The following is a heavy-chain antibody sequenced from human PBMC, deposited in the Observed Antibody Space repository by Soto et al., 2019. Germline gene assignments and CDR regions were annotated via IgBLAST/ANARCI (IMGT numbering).Heavy chain of an antibody. V-gene: IGHV4-34*01. D-gene: IGHD5-18*01. J-gene: IGHJ4*02. CDR2: INHSGST. CDR1: GGSFSCYY. CDR3: ARSXLIYTGYSYAPEYYFDY. Sequence: KTSVTLSLTCAVYGGSFSCYYWSWIRQPPGKGLEWIGEINHSGSTSYNPSLKSRVTISVDTSKNQFSLKLSSVTAADTAVYYCARSXLIYTGYSYAPEYYFDYWGQGTLVTVSS.